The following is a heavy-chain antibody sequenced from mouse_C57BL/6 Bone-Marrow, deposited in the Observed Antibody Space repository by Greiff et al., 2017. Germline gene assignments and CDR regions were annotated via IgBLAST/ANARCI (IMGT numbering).Heavy chain of an antibody. CDR1: GFNIKDDY. CDR2: IDPEIGDT. CDR3: SSFDGNYFDF. D-gene: IGHD2-3*01. Sequence: EVQLQQSGAELVRPGASVKLSCTASGFNIKDDYIHWVKQRPEQGLEWIGWIDPEIGDTEYASKFQGKATITSDTSSNTAYLQLSSLTSYDTAVYYCSSFDGNYFDFWGQGTPLTGAS. J-gene: IGHJ2*01. V-gene: IGHV14-4*01.